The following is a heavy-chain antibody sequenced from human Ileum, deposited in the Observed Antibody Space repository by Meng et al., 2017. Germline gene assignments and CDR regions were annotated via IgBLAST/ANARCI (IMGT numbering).Heavy chain of an antibody. CDR2: IHYTGST. CDR3: ARGVSAAGLFDN. Sequence: QVQLQESGPGLVKVSQTLSLTCTVSGGSIGSAAYCWTWIRQHPAKGLGWIGYIHYTGSTSYNPSLESRTSTSIDTSNNQFSLKVTSVTAADTAVYYCARGVSAAGLFDNWGPGTLVTVSS. D-gene: IGHD2-2*01. J-gene: IGHJ4*02. V-gene: IGHV4-31*03. CDR1: GGSIGSAAYC.